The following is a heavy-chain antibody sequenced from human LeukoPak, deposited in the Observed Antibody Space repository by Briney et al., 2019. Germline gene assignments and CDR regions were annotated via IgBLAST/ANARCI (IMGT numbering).Heavy chain of an antibody. D-gene: IGHD3-22*01. CDR1: GGTFSSYA. CDR3: ARASIVVVIPDYYYYGMDA. J-gene: IGHJ6*02. V-gene: IGHV1-69*01. Sequence: GSSVKVSCKASGGTFSSYAISWVRQAPGQGLEWMGGIIPIFGTANYAQKFQGRVTITADESTSTAYMELSRLRSEDTAGYYCARASIVVVIPDYYYYGMDAWGHGTPVTASS. CDR2: IIPIFGTA.